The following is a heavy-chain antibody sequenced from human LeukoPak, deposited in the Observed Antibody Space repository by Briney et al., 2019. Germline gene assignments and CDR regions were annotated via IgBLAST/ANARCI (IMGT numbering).Heavy chain of an antibody. CDR3: ARGGIAAAGGAFGI. CDR1: GGTFSSYA. Sequence: GASVKVSCKASGGTFSSYAISWVRQAPGQGLEWMGRIIPILGIANYAQKFQGRVTITADKSTSTAYMELSSLRSEDTAVYYCARGGIAAAGGAFGIWGQGTMVTVSS. CDR2: IIPILGIA. D-gene: IGHD6-13*01. J-gene: IGHJ3*02. V-gene: IGHV1-69*04.